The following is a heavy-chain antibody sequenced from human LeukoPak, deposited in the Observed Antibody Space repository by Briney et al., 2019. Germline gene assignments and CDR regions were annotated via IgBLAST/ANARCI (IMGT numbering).Heavy chain of an antibody. CDR3: ARVLRLFGVVIKPPHYYYMDV. V-gene: IGHV3-21*01. CDR2: ISSSSIYI. D-gene: IGHD3-3*01. CDR1: GFTFSSYS. Sequence: GGSLRLSCAASGFTFSSYSMNWVRQAPGKGLEWVSSISSSSIYIYYADSVKGRFTISRDNAKNSLYLQMNSLRAEDTAVYYCARVLRLFGVVIKPPHYYYMDVWGKGTTVTVSS. J-gene: IGHJ6*03.